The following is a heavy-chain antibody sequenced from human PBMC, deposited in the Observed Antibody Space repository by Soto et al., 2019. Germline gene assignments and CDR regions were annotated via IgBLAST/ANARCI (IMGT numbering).Heavy chain of an antibody. D-gene: IGHD3-10*01. CDR2: ISGGGTTM. Sequence: GSLRLSCAASGFRFSDHYMTGIRQAPGKGLEWVSKISGGGTTMYYADSVKGRFTVSRDNAKNSLYLQMNSLRAEDTAVYYCAGDPYYYGSAFWGQGALVTVSS. V-gene: IGHV3-11*01. CDR3: AGDPYYYGSAF. CDR1: GFRFSDHY. J-gene: IGHJ4*02.